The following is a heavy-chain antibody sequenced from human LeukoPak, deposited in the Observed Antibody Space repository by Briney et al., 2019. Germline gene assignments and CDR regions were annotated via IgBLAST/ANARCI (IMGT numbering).Heavy chain of an antibody. CDR2: IKQDGSEK. J-gene: IGHJ4*02. CDR3: ARPRYSGSYRPFDY. D-gene: IGHD1-26*01. Sequence: GGSLRLSCAASGFTFSSYWMSWVRQAPGKGLEWVANIKQDGSEKYYVDSVKGRFTISRDNAKNSLYLQMNSLRAEDTAVYYCARPRYSGSYRPFDYWGQGTLVTVSS. V-gene: IGHV3-7*01. CDR1: GFTFSSYW.